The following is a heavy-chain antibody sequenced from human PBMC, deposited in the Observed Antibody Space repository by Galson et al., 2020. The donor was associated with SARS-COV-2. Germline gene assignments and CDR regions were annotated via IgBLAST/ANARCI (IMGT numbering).Heavy chain of an antibody. Sequence: ETSETLSLTCSVSGGSISGYYWSWIRQPPGKGLEWIANIYYSGSTNYNPSLKSRLTLSIETSTNQFSLKLSSVTAADTAVYYCARHLRGVYGDPGYHYYGMGVWGQGTTVTVSS. J-gene: IGHJ6*02. CDR1: GGSISGYY. CDR3: ARHLRGVYGDPGYHYYGMGV. CDR2: IYYSGST. D-gene: IGHD4-17*01. V-gene: IGHV4-59*08.